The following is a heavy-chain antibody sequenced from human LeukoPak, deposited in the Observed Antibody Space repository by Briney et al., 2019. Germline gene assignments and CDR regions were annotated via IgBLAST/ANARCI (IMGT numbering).Heavy chain of an antibody. Sequence: GGSLRLSCAASGFTFSSYSMNWVRQAPGKGLEWVSSISSSSSYIYYADSVKGRFTISRDNAKNSLYLQMNSLRAEDTAVYYCARERDSSGYPFDYWGQGTLVTVSS. CDR3: ARERDSSGYPFDY. CDR2: ISSSSSYI. J-gene: IGHJ4*02. V-gene: IGHV3-21*01. CDR1: GFTFSSYS. D-gene: IGHD3-22*01.